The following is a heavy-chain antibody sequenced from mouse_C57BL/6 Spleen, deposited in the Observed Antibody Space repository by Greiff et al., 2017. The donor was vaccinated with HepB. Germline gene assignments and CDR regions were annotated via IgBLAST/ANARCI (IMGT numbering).Heavy chain of an antibody. D-gene: IGHD1-1*01. Sequence: QVQLQQPGAELVKAGASVKMSCKASGYTFTSYWMHWVKQRLGQGLEWFAETNPTNGRTYYNEKYKSKATLTVDNSSSTAYMLLSGPTFEDSAVYYCARIKKIVATDFDYWGQGTTLTVSS. CDR2: TNPTNGRT. CDR3: ARIKKIVATDFDY. CDR1: GYTFTSYW. V-gene: IGHV1S81*02. J-gene: IGHJ2*01.